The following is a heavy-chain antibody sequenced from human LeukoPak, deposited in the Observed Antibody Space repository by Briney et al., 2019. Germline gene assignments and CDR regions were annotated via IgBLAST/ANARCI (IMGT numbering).Heavy chain of an antibody. CDR3: ARVPRNWAAFDI. V-gene: IGHV3-23*01. CDR2: ISDSGSLT. J-gene: IGHJ3*02. CDR1: GFAFSRLA. Sequence: GGSLRLSCAASGFAFSRLAMGWVRQAPGKGLEWVSVISDSGSLTYYVDSVKGRFTISRDNSKNTLFLQMNSLRAEDTAVYYCARVPRNWAAFDIWGQGTMVTVSS. D-gene: IGHD7-27*01.